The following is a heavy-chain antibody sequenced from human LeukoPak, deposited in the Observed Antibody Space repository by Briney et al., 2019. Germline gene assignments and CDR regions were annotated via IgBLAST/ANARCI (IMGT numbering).Heavy chain of an antibody. Sequence: PGGSLRLSCAASGFSFSTYSMIWVRQAPGKGLEWVSSISSSSDYIYYADSVKGRFTISRDNAKNSLFLQMNSLRAEDTATYYCARGEFGDYYYFYMDVWGKGTTVTVSS. CDR2: ISSSSDYI. J-gene: IGHJ6*03. CDR1: GFSFSTYS. D-gene: IGHD2/OR15-2a*01. V-gene: IGHV3-21*01. CDR3: ARGEFGDYYYFYMDV.